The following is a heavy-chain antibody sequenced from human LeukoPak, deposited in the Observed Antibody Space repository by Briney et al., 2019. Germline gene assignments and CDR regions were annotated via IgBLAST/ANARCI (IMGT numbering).Heavy chain of an antibody. V-gene: IGHV4-34*01. J-gene: IGHJ4*02. CDR2: INHSGST. Sequence: PSETLSLTCAVYGGSFSGYYCSWIRQPPGKGLEWIGEINHSGSTNYNPSLKSRVTISVDTSKNQFSLKLSSVTAADTAVYYCASTHYDILTGTLNWGQGTLVTVSS. CDR1: GGSFSGYY. D-gene: IGHD3-9*01. CDR3: ASTHYDILTGTLN.